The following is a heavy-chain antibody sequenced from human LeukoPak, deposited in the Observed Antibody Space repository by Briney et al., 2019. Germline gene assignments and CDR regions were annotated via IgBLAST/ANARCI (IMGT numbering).Heavy chain of an antibody. J-gene: IGHJ3*02. CDR2: IYHSGST. CDR3: ARHYYDSSGYVAAFDI. D-gene: IGHD3-22*01. Sequence: PSETLSLTCTVSGGSISSGGYYWSWIRQPPGKGLEWIGYIYHSGSTYYNPSLKSRVTISVDTSKNQFSLKLSSVTAADTAVYYCARHYYDSSGYVAAFDIWGQGTMVTVSS. CDR1: GGSISSGGYY. V-gene: IGHV4-30-2*01.